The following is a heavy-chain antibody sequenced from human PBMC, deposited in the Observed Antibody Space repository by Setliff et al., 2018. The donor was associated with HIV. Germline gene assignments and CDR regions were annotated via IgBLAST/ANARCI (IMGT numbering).Heavy chain of an antibody. CDR3: VTSPGSFTSVDETEAGDY. V-gene: IGHV1-2*02. CDR2: INPGSGDA. CDR1: GYTFAAYY. J-gene: IGHJ4*02. Sequence: ASVKVSCKASGYTFAAYYIHWLRQAPGQGLEWMGWINPGSGDANYAQKFLGRVTMTRDTSTNTAFMELRRLNSDDTATYFCVTSPGSFTSVDETEAGDYWGQGTLVTVSS. D-gene: IGHD6-25*01.